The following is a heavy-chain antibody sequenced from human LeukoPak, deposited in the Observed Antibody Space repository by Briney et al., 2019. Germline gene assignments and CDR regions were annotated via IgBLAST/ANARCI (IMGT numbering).Heavy chain of an antibody. D-gene: IGHD3-22*01. V-gene: IGHV4-4*07. CDR1: GGSISSYY. CDR3: AGERYYYGSSGPGTFDY. CDR2: IYTSGST. Sequence: PSETLSLTCTVSGGSISSYYWSWIRQPAGKGLEWIGRIYTSGSTNYNPSLKSRVTMSVDTSKNQFSLKLSSVTAADTAVYYCAGERYYYGSSGPGTFDYWGQGTLVTVSS. J-gene: IGHJ4*02.